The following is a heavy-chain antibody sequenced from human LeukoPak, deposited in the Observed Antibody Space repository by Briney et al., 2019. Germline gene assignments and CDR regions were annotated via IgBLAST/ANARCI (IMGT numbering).Heavy chain of an antibody. CDR1: GYTFTRYY. D-gene: IGHD3-10*01. CDR2: INPNSGGT. J-gene: IGHJ4*02. Sequence: ASVNVSCKASGYTFTRYYMHWVRQAPGQGLEWMGWINPNSGGTKYAQKFQGRVTMSRDMSISTAYMELSRLRSDDTAVYYCARGRSGELTWAFTLDSWGQGTLVTVSS. CDR3: ARGRSGELTWAFTLDS. V-gene: IGHV1-2*02.